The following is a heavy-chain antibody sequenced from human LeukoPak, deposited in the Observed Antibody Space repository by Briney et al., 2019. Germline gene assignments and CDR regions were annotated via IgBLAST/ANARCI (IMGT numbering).Heavy chain of an antibody. D-gene: IGHD6-25*01. CDR2: INHSGST. CDR1: GGSFSGYY. V-gene: IGHV4-34*01. Sequence: PSETLSLTCAVYGGSFSGYYWSWIRQPPGKGLEWIGEINHSGSTNYNLSLKSRVTISVDTSKNQFSLKLSSVTAADTAVYYCARTGYWFDPWGQGTLVTVSS. J-gene: IGHJ5*02. CDR3: ARTGYWFDP.